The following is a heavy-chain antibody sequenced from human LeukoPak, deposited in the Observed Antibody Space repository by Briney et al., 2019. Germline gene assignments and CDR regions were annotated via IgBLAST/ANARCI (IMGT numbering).Heavy chain of an antibody. CDR2: IYHSGRT. V-gene: IGHV4-38-2*02. Sequence: SETLCLTCTVSGYSISSGYYWGWIRQPPGKGREWIGTIYHSGRTYYNPSLKSRVTISVDTSKNQFSLKLSSVTAADTAVYYCARVGYSYGPRGAFDIWGQGTMVTVSS. CDR1: GYSISSGYY. J-gene: IGHJ3*02. D-gene: IGHD5-18*01. CDR3: ARVGYSYGPRGAFDI.